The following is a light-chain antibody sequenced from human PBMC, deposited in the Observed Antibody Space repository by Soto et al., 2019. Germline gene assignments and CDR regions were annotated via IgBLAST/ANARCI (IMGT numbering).Light chain of an antibody. V-gene: IGLV2-8*01. CDR3: SPYAGSNNLV. CDR2: EVS. CDR1: SSDVGGYNY. J-gene: IGLJ2*01. Sequence: QSALTQPPSASGSPGQSVTISCTGTSSDVGGYNYVSWYQQHPGKAPKLMIYEVSKRPSGVPDRFSGSKSGNTASLTVSGLQAEEEADYYCSPYAGSNNLVFGGGTKVTVL.